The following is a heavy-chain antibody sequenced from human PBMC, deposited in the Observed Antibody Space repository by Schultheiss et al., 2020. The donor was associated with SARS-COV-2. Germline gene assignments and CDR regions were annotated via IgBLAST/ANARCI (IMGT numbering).Heavy chain of an antibody. CDR2: IYYSGST. CDR1: GGSFSGYY. Sequence: SETLSLTCAVYGGSFSGYYWSWIRQPPGKGLEWIGYIYYSGSTNYNPSLKSRVTISVDTSKNQFSLKLSSVTAADTAVYYCARVSSGRSYYYGMDVWGQGTTVTVSS. D-gene: IGHD6-6*01. J-gene: IGHJ6*02. V-gene: IGHV4-59*01. CDR3: ARVSSGRSYYYGMDV.